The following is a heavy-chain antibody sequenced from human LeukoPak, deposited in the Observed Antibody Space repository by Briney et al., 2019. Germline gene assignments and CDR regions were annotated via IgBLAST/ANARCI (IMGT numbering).Heavy chain of an antibody. J-gene: IGHJ4*02. CDR2: INPNSGGI. CDR3: ASPSGYSGYEFDY. V-gene: IGHV1-2*02. D-gene: IGHD5-12*01. CDR1: RYTFTGYY. Sequence: GASVKVSCKTSRYTFTGYYMHWVRQAPGQGLEWMGWINPNSGGINYAQKFQGRVTMTRDTSISTAYMELSRLRSDDTAVYYCASPSGYSGYEFDYWGQGTLVTVSS.